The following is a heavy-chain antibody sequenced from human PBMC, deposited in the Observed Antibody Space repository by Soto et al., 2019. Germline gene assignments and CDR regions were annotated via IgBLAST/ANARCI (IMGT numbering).Heavy chain of an antibody. CDR2: IYSGGST. Sequence: PGGSLRLSWTASEFNVSGNCMSWVRQDPGKGLEWVSVIYSGGSTYYADSVKGRFTISRDNSKNTLYLQMNSLRAEDTAVYYCARDSLELRSYYYYGMDVWGQGTTVTVS. V-gene: IGHV3-53*01. CDR1: EFNVSGNC. D-gene: IGHD1-7*01. J-gene: IGHJ6*02. CDR3: ARDSLELRSYYYYGMDV.